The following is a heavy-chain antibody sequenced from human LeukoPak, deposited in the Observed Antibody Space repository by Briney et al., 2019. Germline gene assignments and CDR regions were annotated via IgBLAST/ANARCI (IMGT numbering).Heavy chain of an antibody. D-gene: IGHD3-3*01. V-gene: IGHV4-38-2*02. CDR2: IYHSGST. CDR1: GYSISSGYY. Sequence: SETLSLTCTVSGYSISSGYYWGWIRQPPGKGLEWIGSIYHSGSTYYNPSLKSRVTISVDTSKNQFSLKLSSVTAADTAVYYCARDHTDDNYYDFWSGYYILPAYFDYWGQGTLVTVSS. CDR3: ARDHTDDNYYDFWSGYYILPAYFDY. J-gene: IGHJ4*02.